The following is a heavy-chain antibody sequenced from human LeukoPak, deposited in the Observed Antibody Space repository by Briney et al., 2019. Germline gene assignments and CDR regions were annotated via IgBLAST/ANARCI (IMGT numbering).Heavy chain of an antibody. CDR2: ISKNGVST. CDR1: GFTFISYA. CDR3: ARDCSSTWYNWFDH. J-gene: IGHJ5*02. V-gene: IGHV3-64*01. Sequence: GGSLRLSCAASGFTFISYAMQWVRQAPGKGLEYVSAISKNGVSTYYANSVKGRFTISRDNSKNTLYLQMGSLRAEDMAVYYCARDCSSTWYNWFDHWGQGTLVTVSS. D-gene: IGHD6-13*01.